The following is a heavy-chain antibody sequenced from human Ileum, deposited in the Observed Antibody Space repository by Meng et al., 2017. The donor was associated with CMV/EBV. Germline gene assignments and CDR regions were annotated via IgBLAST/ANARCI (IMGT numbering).Heavy chain of an antibody. CDR2: INAGGST. CDR1: GGSISTYY. V-gene: IGHV4-4*07. J-gene: IGHJ4*02. Sequence: QGHLQGAGPGMGKPSDTLSLTCAVSGGSISTYYWTWVRQPAGKGLEWIGRINAGGSTNDNPSLKSRVTMSVDTSKNQFSLKVTSVTAADTAVYYCAREENTVNQFEYWGQGTLVTVSS. D-gene: IGHD4-17*01. CDR3: AREENTVNQFEY.